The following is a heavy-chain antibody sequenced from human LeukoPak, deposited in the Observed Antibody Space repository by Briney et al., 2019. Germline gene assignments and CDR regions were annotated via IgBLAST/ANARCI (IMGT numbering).Heavy chain of an antibody. CDR1: GFIFSSYS. CDR2: ISSSSIYI. J-gene: IGHJ4*02. Sequence: PGGSLRLSCAASGFIFSSYSMNWVRQAPGKGLEWVPSISSSSIYIYYADSVKGRFTISRDNAGNLLHLQMNSLSAEDTAVYYCARAFSSGYDLLNWGQGTLVTVSS. CDR3: ARAFSSGYDLLN. D-gene: IGHD5-12*01. V-gene: IGHV3-21*01.